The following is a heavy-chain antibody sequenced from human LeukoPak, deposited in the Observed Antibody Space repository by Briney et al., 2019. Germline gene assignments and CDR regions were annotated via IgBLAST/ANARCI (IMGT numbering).Heavy chain of an antibody. Sequence: LETLSLTCAVYGGSFSGYYWSWIRQPPGKGLEWIGEINHSGSTNYNPSLKSRVTISVDTSKNQFSLKLSSVTAADTAVYYCARGRYDFWSGYYRKRDWFDPWGQGTLVTVSS. CDR2: INHSGST. CDR1: GGSFSGYY. CDR3: ARGRYDFWSGYYRKRDWFDP. J-gene: IGHJ5*02. D-gene: IGHD3-3*01. V-gene: IGHV4-34*01.